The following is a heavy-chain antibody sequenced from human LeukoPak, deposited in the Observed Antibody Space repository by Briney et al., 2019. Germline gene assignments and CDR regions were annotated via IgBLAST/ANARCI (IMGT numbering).Heavy chain of an antibody. D-gene: IGHD6-19*01. CDR1: GFTFSSYA. CDR3: AKDKQWPTPEYYFDY. J-gene: IGHJ4*02. CDR2: ISGSGGST. V-gene: IGHV3-23*01. Sequence: GAYLRLSCAASGFTFSSYAMSWVRQAPGKGLEWVSAISGSGGSTYYADSVKGRFTISRDNSKNTLYLQMNSLRAEDTAVYYCAKDKQWPTPEYYFDYWGQGTLVTVSS.